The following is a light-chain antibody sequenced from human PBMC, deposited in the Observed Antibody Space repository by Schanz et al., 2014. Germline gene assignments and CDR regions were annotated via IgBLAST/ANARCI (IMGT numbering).Light chain of an antibody. J-gene: IGKJ1*01. CDR1: QGISSH. Sequence: IQLTQSPSSLSASVGDRVTITCRASQGISSHLAWYQQKPGKATKLLIYGASTLQIEVPSRFSGSGSGTDFTLEISSLQSEDFAVYYCQQYNNWPWTFGQGTKVEIK. CDR3: QQYNNWPWT. V-gene: IGKV1-9*01. CDR2: GAS.